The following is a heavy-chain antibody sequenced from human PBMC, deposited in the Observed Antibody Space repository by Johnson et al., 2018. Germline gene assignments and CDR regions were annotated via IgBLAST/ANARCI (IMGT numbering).Heavy chain of an antibody. Sequence: QVQLQESGPGLVKXSETXSLXCTVSGGSISSSSYYWGWIRQPPGKGLERIGSIYYSGSTYYHPSLKSRITTAVDTSKNQVSLKLRSVTAAEPAVYYCARNNLVDGDYAMGACDIWGQGTMVTVSS. CDR1: GGSISSSSYY. V-gene: IGHV4-39*01. CDR2: IYYSGST. J-gene: IGHJ3*02. D-gene: IGHD4-17*01. CDR3: ARNNLVDGDYAMGACDI.